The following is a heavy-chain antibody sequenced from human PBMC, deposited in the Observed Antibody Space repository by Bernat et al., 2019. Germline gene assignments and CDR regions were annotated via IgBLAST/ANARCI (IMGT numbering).Heavy chain of an antibody. J-gene: IGHJ4*02. CDR3: ARPLGRGSYYNRF. V-gene: IGHV3-48*01. CDR1: GFTFSSYS. CDR2: ISSSSSTI. Sequence: EVQLVESGGGLVQPGGSLRLSCAASGFTFSSYSMNWVRQAPGKGLEWVSYISSSSSTIYYADSVKGRCTTSRENATNSLYLQMNSLIAEDTAVYYCARPLGRGSYYNRFWGQGTLVTVSS. D-gene: IGHD3-10*01.